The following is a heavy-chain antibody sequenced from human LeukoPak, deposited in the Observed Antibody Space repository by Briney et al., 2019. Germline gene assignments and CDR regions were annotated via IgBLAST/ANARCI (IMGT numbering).Heavy chain of an antibody. CDR2: ISWNSGSI. J-gene: IGHJ6*02. CDR3: ARGRDSSSWYSDYYGMDV. D-gene: IGHD6-13*01. Sequence: PGGSLRLSCAASGFTFDDYGMHWVRQAPGKGLEWVSGISWNSGSIGYADSVKGRITISRDNAKNSLYLQMNSLRAEDTAVYYCARGRDSSSWYSDYYGMDVWGQGTTVTVSS. CDR1: GFTFDDYG. V-gene: IGHV3-9*01.